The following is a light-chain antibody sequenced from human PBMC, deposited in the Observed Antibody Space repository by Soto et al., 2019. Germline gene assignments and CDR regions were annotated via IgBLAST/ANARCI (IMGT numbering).Light chain of an antibody. J-gene: IGKJ5*01. V-gene: IGKV3-20*01. Sequence: EIVMTQSPGTLSLSPGERATLSCRASQSVTSSYLAWYQQKPGQAPKLLMYGASSRATGIPDRFSGSGSGTDFTLTISRLEPEDFAVYYCQQYGSSLITFGQGTRLEV. CDR3: QQYGSSLIT. CDR1: QSVTSSY. CDR2: GAS.